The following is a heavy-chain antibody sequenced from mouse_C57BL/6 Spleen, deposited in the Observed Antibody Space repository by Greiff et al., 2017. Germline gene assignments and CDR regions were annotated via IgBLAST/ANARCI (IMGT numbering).Heavy chain of an antibody. CDR1: GYTFTDYY. J-gene: IGHJ3*01. CDR3: ASDSSGFAY. CDR2: IYPGSGNT. D-gene: IGHD3-2*02. Sequence: VQLQQSGAELVRPGASVKLSCKASGYTFTDYYINWVKQRPGQGLEWIARIYPGSGNTYYNEKFKGKATLTAEKSSSTAYMQLSSLTSEDSAVYFCASDSSGFAYWGQGTLVTVSA. V-gene: IGHV1-76*01.